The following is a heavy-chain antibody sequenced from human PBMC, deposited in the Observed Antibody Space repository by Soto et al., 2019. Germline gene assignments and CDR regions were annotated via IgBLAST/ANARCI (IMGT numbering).Heavy chain of an antibody. CDR1: GFTFSNAW. D-gene: IGHD3-16*01. CDR2: IKRKNDGGTS. CDR3: TTNRGEWYYFDY. V-gene: IGHV3-15*01. Sequence: PGGSLRLSCAASGFTFSNAWMSWVRQAPGKGLEWVGRIKRKNDGGTSDYAAPVKGRFTISRDDSKNTLYLQVNSLKTEDTAVYYCTTNRGEWYYFDYWGQGTMVTVYS. J-gene: IGHJ4*02.